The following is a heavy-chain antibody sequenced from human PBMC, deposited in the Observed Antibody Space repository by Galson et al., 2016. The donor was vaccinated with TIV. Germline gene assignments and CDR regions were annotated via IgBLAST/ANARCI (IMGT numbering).Heavy chain of an antibody. V-gene: IGHV1-69*06. J-gene: IGHJ6*03. CDR2: IIPIFGTG. D-gene: IGHD1-14*01. CDR1: GGSFMNYA. CDR3: AGPPTFGNVYHYYMDV. Sequence: SVKVSCKASGGSFMNYAVSWVQQAPGQGLEWMGRIIPIFGTGNYAQKFQGRVTITADIFASTAYMELSSLTSDDTAVYYCAGPPTFGNVYHYYMDVWGKGTAVTVSS.